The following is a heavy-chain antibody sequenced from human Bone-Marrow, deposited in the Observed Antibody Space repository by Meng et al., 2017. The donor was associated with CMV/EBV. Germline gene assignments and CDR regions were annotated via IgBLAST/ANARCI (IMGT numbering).Heavy chain of an antibody. CDR3: ARIAAAALLFDY. Sequence: ETLSLTCAASGFTFSSYEMNWVRQAPGKGLEWVSSISSSSSYIYYADSVKGRFTISRDNAKNSLYLQMNSLRAEDTAVYYCARIAAAALLFDYWGQGTLVTVSS. D-gene: IGHD6-13*01. J-gene: IGHJ4*02. CDR2: ISSSSSYI. CDR1: GFTFSSYE. V-gene: IGHV3-21*01.